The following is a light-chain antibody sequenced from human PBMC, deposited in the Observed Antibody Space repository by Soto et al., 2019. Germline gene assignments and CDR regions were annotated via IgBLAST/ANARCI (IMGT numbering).Light chain of an antibody. V-gene: IGLV2-8*01. CDR3: SSYAGTHIV. Sequence: QSAVTQPPSASGSPGQSITICCTGTSSDVGGYNLVSWYQQHPGKAPKLMFYDASKRPSGVPDRFSGSKSGNTDSLTVSGLQAEDEADYYCSSYAGTHIVFGTGTKVT. CDR1: SSDVGGYNL. CDR2: DAS. J-gene: IGLJ1*01.